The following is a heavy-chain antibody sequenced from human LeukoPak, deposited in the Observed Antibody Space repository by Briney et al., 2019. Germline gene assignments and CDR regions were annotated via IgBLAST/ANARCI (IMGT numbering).Heavy chain of an antibody. V-gene: IGHV4-61*01. Sequence: TSETLSLTCPVSGGSVSSGSYYWSWIRQPPGKGLEWIGYIYYSGSTNYNPSLKSRVTISVDTSKNQFSLKLSSVTAADTAVYYCARGASGYDTIPFDYWGQGTLVTVSS. CDR1: GGSVSSGSYY. CDR3: ARGASGYDTIPFDY. D-gene: IGHD5-12*01. CDR2: IYYSGST. J-gene: IGHJ4*02.